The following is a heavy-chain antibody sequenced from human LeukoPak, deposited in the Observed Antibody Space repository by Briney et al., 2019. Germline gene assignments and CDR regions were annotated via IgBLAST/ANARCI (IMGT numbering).Heavy chain of an antibody. V-gene: IGHV1-2*02. D-gene: IGHD6-13*01. J-gene: IGHJ5*02. CDR2: INPNSGGT. CDR1: GYTFTGYY. CDR3: ARSQSSSWHSGLNWFDP. Sequence: ASVKVSCKASGYTFTGYYMHWVRQAPGQGLEWMGWINPNSGGTNYAQKFQGRVTMTTDTSSNSAYLELRSLRSDDAAVYYCARSQSSSWHSGLNWFDPWGQRTLVTVSS.